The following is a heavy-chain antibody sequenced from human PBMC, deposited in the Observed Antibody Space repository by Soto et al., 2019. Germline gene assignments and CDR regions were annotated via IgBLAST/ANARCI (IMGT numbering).Heavy chain of an antibody. Sequence: GESLKISCKGSGYSFTNYWIGWVRQMPGKGLEWMGIIYPGDSDTRYSPSFQGQVTTSADKSISTAYLQWSSLKASDTAMYYCARRGKTLRGSNWYYFDSWGQGTLVTVSS. V-gene: IGHV5-51*01. D-gene: IGHD6-13*01. CDR3: ARRGKTLRGSNWYYFDS. CDR2: IYPGDSDT. CDR1: GYSFTNYW. J-gene: IGHJ4*02.